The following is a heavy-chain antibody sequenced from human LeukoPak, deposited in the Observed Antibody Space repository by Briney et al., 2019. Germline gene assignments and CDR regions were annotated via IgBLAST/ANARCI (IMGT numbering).Heavy chain of an antibody. CDR1: GFSVSDKY. CDR3: ARTGTAVTTFDY. Sequence: GGSLRPSCAASGFSVSDKYMSWVRQAPGKGLEWVSVLYTGGNIYYADFVKGRFTISRDNSNNMVFLQMNSLTAEDTAVYFCARTGTAVTTFDYWGQGTLVTVSS. D-gene: IGHD4-17*01. CDR2: LYTGGNI. V-gene: IGHV3-53*01. J-gene: IGHJ4*02.